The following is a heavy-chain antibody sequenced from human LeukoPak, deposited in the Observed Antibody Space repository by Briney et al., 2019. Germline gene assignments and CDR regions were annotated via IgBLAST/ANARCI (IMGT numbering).Heavy chain of an antibody. CDR1: GFTFSSYA. V-gene: IGHV3-23*01. CDR2: ISGSGDST. Sequence: PGGSLRLSCAASGFTFSSYAMSWVRQAPGEGLEWVSAISGSGDSTYFADSVKGRFTISRHNSKNTLYLQMNSLRAEDTAVYYCARGSSYGDYVRVLDFDYWGQGTLVTVSS. CDR3: ARGSSYGDYVRVLDFDY. J-gene: IGHJ4*02. D-gene: IGHD4-17*01.